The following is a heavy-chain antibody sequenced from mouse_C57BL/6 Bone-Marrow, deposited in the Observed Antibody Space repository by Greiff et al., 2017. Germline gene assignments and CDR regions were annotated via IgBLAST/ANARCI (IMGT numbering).Heavy chain of an antibody. CDR3: ARDSSGTTDYDAMDY. CDR2: IDPNSGGT. D-gene: IGHD3-2*02. J-gene: IGHJ4*01. CDR1: GYTFTSYW. Sequence: QVQLQQPGAELVKPGASVKLSCKASGYTFTSYWMHWVKQRPGRGLEWIGRIDPNSGGTKYNEKFKSKDTLTVDKPSSTAYMQLSSLTSEDSAVYYCARDSSGTTDYDAMDYWGQGTSVTVSS. V-gene: IGHV1-72*01.